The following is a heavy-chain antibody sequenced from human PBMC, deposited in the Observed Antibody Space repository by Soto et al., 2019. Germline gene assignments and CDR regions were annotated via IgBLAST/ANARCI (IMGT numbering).Heavy chain of an antibody. Sequence: SKTLSLTCTVSGGSISSYYWSWIRQPPGKGLEWIGYIYYSGSTNYNPSLKSRVTISVDTSKNQFSLKLSSVTAADTAVYYCARILNGELLSSYNWFDPWGQGTLVTVSS. CDR1: GGSISSYY. V-gene: IGHV4-59*08. J-gene: IGHJ5*02. CDR3: ARILNGELLSSYNWFDP. CDR2: IYYSGST. D-gene: IGHD3-10*01.